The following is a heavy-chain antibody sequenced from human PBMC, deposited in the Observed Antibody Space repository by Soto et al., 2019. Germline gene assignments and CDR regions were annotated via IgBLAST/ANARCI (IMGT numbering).Heavy chain of an antibody. CDR1: GFTFDDYA. CDR2: ISWNSGSI. Sequence: GGSLRLSCAASGFTFDDYAMHWVRQAPGKGLEWVSGISWNSGSIGYADSVKGRFTISRDNAKNSLYLQMNSLRAEDTALYYCAKDMWPYCSGGSCYAPFLVWGKGTTVTVSS. J-gene: IGHJ6*04. D-gene: IGHD2-15*01. V-gene: IGHV3-9*01. CDR3: AKDMWPYCSGGSCYAPFLV.